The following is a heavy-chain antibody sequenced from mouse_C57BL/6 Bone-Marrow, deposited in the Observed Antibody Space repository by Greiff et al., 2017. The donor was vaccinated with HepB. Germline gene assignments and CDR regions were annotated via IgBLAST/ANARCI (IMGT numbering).Heavy chain of an antibody. J-gene: IGHJ2*01. CDR2: INPYNGGT. Sequence: VQLQQSGPVLVKPGASVKMSCKASGYTFNDYYMNWVKQSHGKSLEWIGVINPYNGGTSYNQKFKGKATLTVDKSSSTAYMELNSLTSEDSAVYYCARSGFITTVVATDYWGQGTTLTVSS. V-gene: IGHV1-19*01. D-gene: IGHD1-1*01. CDR1: GYTFNDYY. CDR3: ARSGFITTVVATDY.